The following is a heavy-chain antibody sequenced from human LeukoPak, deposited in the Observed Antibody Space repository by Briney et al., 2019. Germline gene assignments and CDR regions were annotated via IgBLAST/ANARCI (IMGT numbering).Heavy chain of an antibody. D-gene: IGHD6-19*01. CDR3: ARVESSGWYRWGY. Sequence: SETLSLTCTVSGGSISSSSYYWGWIRQPPGKGLEWIGSIYYSGSTYYNPSLKSRVTISVDTSKNQFSLKLSSVTAADTAVYYCARVESSGWYRWGYWGQGTLVIVSS. V-gene: IGHV4-39*07. CDR2: IYYSGST. CDR1: GGSISSSSYY. J-gene: IGHJ4*02.